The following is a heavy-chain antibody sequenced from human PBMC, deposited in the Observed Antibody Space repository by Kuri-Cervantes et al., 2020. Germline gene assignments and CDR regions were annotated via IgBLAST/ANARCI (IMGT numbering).Heavy chain of an antibody. D-gene: IGHD3-3*01. CDR1: GGSISSYY. Sequence: GSLRLSCNVSGGSISSYYWNWIRQPPGKRLEWIGYIYYSGSTNYNPSLKSRVTISVDTSKNQFSLKLSSVTAADTAVYYCARAPREWGSYYYMDVWGKGTTVTVSS. V-gene: IGHV4-59*01. J-gene: IGHJ6*03. CDR3: ARAPREWGSYYYMDV. CDR2: IYYSGST.